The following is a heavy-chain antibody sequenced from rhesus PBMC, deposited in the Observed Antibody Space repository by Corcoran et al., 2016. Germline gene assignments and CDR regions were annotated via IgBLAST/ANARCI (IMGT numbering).Heavy chain of an antibody. CDR1: VGSFIDNY. J-gene: IGHJ6*01. CDR3: ARGSGGHGLDS. CDR2: ISVSVGNT. V-gene: IGHV4-173*01. D-gene: IGHD2-39*02. Sequence: QVQLQESGPGQVQPSEPLSLTCAVSVGSFIDNYWSWIRQYPGQGLECIVRISVSVGNTAYSPSLKSRIAISTDTSKNHFSLKLTSVTAADTAIYYCARGSGGHGLDSWGQGVVVTVSS.